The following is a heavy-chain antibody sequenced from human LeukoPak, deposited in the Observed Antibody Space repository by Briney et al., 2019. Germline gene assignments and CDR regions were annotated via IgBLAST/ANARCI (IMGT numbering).Heavy chain of an antibody. D-gene: IGHD1-26*01. J-gene: IGHJ5*02. V-gene: IGHV1-2*02. CDR1: GYTFTVYY. CDR3: ASQMWERGSWFDP. Sequence: ASVKVSCKASGYTFTVYYMHWVRQAPGQGLEWMGWINPNSGGTNYAQKFQGRVTMTRDTSISTAYMELSRLRSDDTAVYYCASQMWERGSWFDPWGQGTLVTVSS. CDR2: INPNSGGT.